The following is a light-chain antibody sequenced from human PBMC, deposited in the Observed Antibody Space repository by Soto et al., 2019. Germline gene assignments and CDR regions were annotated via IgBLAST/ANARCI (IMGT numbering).Light chain of an antibody. V-gene: IGKV3D-7*01. Sequence: EIILTQSPDTLSLSPGERATLSCRASQTVSSNYLAWCQQRPGQAPRLLIYGASTRAAGIPDRFSGSGSGTEFTLTISSLQPEDFATYYCLQHNTYPWTFGQGTKVDIK. CDR2: GAS. J-gene: IGKJ1*01. CDR3: LQHNTYPWT. CDR1: QTVSSNY.